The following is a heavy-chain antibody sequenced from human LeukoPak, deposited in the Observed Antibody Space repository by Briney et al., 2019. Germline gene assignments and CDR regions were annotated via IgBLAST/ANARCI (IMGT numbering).Heavy chain of an antibody. V-gene: IGHV3-33*01. Sequence: GRSLRLSCAASGFTFSSYGMHWVRQAPGKGLEWVAVIWYDGSNKYYADSVKGRFTISRDNSKNTLYLQMNSLRAEDTAVYYCAREVDYGDYPPYYYYYYGMDVWGQGTTDTVSS. CDR3: AREVDYGDYPPYYYYYYGMDV. D-gene: IGHD4-17*01. CDR2: IWYDGSNK. CDR1: GFTFSSYG. J-gene: IGHJ6*02.